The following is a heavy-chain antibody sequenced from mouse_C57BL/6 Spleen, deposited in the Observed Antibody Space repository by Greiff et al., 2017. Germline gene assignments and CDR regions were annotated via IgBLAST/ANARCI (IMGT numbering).Heavy chain of an antibody. D-gene: IGHD2-4*01. CDR1: GYTFTSYW. CDR3: ANDYDVVTWVAY. CDR2: IYPGSGST. V-gene: IGHV1-55*01. J-gene: IGHJ3*01. Sequence: QVQLQQPGAELVKPGASVKMSCKASGYTFTSYWITWVKQRPGQGLEWIGDIYPGSGSTNYNEKFKSKATLTVDTSSSTAYMQLSSLTSEDSAVYYCANDYDVVTWVAYWGQGTLVTVSA.